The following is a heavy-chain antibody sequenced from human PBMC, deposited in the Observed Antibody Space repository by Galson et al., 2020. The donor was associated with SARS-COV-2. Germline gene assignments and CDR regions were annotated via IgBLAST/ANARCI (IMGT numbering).Heavy chain of an antibody. Sequence: APVPLSCKASGYNYSDYGLTWARPAPGQGLQCSGWINTYTRYTTYAQAFPGRFVLSLDTSVNPAYLQINGLKTEDTAVYFCARDTGWWYFDLWGRGSLVTVSS. CDR1: GYNYSDYG. V-gene: IGHV7-4-1*02. J-gene: IGHJ2*01. CDR3: ARDTGWWYFDL. CDR2: INTYTRYT.